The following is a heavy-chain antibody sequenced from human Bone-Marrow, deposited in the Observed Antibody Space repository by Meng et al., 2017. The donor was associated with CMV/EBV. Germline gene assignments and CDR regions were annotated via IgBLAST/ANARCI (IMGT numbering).Heavy chain of an antibody. CDR2: INPNSGGT. CDR3: ARVPLVGSSWYSAGGTNDY. V-gene: IGHV1-2*02. CDR1: GYTFTGYY. D-gene: IGHD6-13*01. J-gene: IGHJ4*02. Sequence: ASVKVSCKASGYTFTGYYMHWVRQAPGQGLEWMGWINPNSGGTNYAQKFQGRVTMTRDTSISTAYMELSRLRSDDTAVYYCARVPLVGSSWYSAGGTNDYWGQGPLVTVSS.